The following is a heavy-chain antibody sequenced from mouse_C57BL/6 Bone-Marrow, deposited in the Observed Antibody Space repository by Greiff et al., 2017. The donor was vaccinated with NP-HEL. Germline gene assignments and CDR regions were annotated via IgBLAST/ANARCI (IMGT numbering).Heavy chain of an antibody. D-gene: IGHD2-5*01. Sequence: QVQLQQPGAELVMPGASVKLSCKASGYTFTSYWMHWVKQRPGQGLEWIGEIDPSDSYTNYNQKFTGKSTLTVDKSSSTAYMQLSSLTSEDSAVYYCAPYYSNRFDYWGQGTTLTVSS. CDR3: APYYSNRFDY. CDR1: GYTFTSYW. V-gene: IGHV1-69*01. J-gene: IGHJ2*01. CDR2: IDPSDSYT.